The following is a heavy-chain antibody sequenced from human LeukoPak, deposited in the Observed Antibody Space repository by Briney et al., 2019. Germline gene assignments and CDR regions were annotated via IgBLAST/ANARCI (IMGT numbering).Heavy chain of an antibody. V-gene: IGHV3-30*02. CDR3: ARGPRAVAGIKFSGAFDI. CDR2: IRYVGINK. J-gene: IGHJ3*02. D-gene: IGHD6-19*01. CDR1: GFTFSTYG. Sequence: GGSLRLSCAASGFTFSTYGMHWVRQAPGKGLEWVSFIRYVGINKYYADSVKGRFTISRDYAKNTLYLQMNSLRAEDTAVYYCARGPRAVAGIKFSGAFDIWGQGTMVTVSS.